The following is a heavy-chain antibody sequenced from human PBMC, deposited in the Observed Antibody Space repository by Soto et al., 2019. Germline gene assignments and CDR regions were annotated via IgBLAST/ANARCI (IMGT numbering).Heavy chain of an antibody. CDR1: GGTFSSYA. Sequence: ASVKVSCKASGGTFSSYAISWVRQAPGQGLEWMGGIIPIFGTANYAQKFQGRVTITADESTSTAYMELSSLRSEDTAVYYCAITLRVSSWDPFFPHLCYWGQGTLVTVSS. CDR2: IIPIFGTA. J-gene: IGHJ4*02. V-gene: IGHV1-69*13. D-gene: IGHD6-13*01. CDR3: AITLRVSSWDPFFPHLCY.